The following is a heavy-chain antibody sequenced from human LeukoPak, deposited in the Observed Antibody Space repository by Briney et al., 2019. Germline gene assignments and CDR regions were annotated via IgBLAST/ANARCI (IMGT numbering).Heavy chain of an antibody. CDR3: ARGHRYCTNGVCYYFDY. Sequence: SETLSLTCTVSGGSIRSYYWSWIRQPPGKGLEWMGYIYYSGSTNYNHSLKSRFTISVDTSKHQYSLKLSSVTAADTAVYYCARGHRYCTNGVCYYFDYWGQETLVTVSS. J-gene: IGHJ4*02. V-gene: IGHV4-59*08. CDR2: IYYSGST. D-gene: IGHD2-8*01. CDR1: GGSIRSYY.